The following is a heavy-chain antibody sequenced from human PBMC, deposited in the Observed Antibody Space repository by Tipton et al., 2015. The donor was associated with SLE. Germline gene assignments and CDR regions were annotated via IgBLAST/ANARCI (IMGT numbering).Heavy chain of an antibody. CDR2: IYTSGST. D-gene: IGHD6-13*01. CDR3: ARIYAAGDYYYGMDV. CDR1: GGSISSGSYY. V-gene: IGHV4-61*02. J-gene: IGHJ6*02. Sequence: TLSLTCTVSGGSISSGSYYWSWIRQPAGKGLEWIGRIYTSGSTNYNPSLKSRVTISVDTSKNQFSLKLSSVTAADTAVYYCARIYAAGDYYYGMDVWGQGTTVTVSS.